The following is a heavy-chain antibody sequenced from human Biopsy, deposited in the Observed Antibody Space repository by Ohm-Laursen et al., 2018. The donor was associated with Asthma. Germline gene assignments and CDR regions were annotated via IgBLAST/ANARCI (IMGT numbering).Heavy chain of an antibody. CDR3: ARGYSGSDRIVYYYSGRKV. V-gene: IGHV1-69*13. Sequence: ASVKVSCKASGDSFSNYAISWVRQAPGQGLEWMGGLIPVLGTPDHAQIFEGRVTITADESTSTAYMELSSLSSEDTAVYYCARGYSGSDRIVYYYSGRKVWGQGTTVTASS. D-gene: IGHD5-12*01. J-gene: IGHJ6*02. CDR2: LIPVLGTP. CDR1: GDSFSNYA.